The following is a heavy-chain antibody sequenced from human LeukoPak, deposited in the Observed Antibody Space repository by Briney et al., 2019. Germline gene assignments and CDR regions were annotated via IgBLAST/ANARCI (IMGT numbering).Heavy chain of an antibody. CDR3: ARISGEVAAAGTSAFDY. Sequence: SGPALVKPTQTLTLTCTFSGFSLSTSGMCVSWIRQPPGKALEWLARIDWDDDKYYSTSLKTRLTLSKDTSKNQVVLTMTNMDPVDTATYYCARISGEVAAAGTSAFDYWGQGTLVTVSS. V-gene: IGHV2-70*11. D-gene: IGHD6-13*01. J-gene: IGHJ4*02. CDR2: IDWDDDK. CDR1: GFSLSTSGMC.